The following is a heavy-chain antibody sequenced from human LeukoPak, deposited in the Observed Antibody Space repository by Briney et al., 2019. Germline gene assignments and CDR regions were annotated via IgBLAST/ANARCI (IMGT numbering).Heavy chain of an antibody. CDR2: ISGSGGST. J-gene: IGHJ4*02. Sequence: TGGSLRLSCAASGFSFSSHAMSWVRQAPGKGLEWVSAISGSGGSTYYADSVKGRFTISRDNSKNTLYLQMNSLRAEDTAVYYCAKLTRYSSGWYVDYWGQGTLVTVSS. CDR1: GFSFSSHA. V-gene: IGHV3-23*01. CDR3: AKLTRYSSGWYVDY. D-gene: IGHD6-19*01.